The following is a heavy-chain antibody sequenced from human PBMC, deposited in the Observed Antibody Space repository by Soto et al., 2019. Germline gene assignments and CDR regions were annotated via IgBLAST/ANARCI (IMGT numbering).Heavy chain of an antibody. V-gene: IGHV5-51*01. J-gene: IGHJ4*02. CDR2: IYPGDSDT. CDR1: GYSFTSYW. CDR3: ARHQHYYDSSAKVGPVFDY. Sequence: EVQLVQSGAEVKKPGESLKISCKGSGYSFTSYWIGWVRQMPGKGLEWMGIIYPGDSDTRYSPSFQGQVTISADKSISTAYLQWSSLKASDTAMYYCARHQHYYDSSAKVGPVFDYWGQGTLVTVSS. D-gene: IGHD3-22*01.